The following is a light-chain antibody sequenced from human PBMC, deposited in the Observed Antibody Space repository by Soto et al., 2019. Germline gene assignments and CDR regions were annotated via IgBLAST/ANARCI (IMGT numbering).Light chain of an antibody. Sequence: EIVLAQSPATLSLSPGERATLSCRASQSVSSYLAWYQQKPGQAPRLLIYDASNRATGIPARFSGSGSGTDSTITISSLEPEDFAVYYCQQRSNWPPFTFGPGTKVDIK. CDR3: QQRSNWPPFT. J-gene: IGKJ3*01. V-gene: IGKV3-11*01. CDR1: QSVSSY. CDR2: DAS.